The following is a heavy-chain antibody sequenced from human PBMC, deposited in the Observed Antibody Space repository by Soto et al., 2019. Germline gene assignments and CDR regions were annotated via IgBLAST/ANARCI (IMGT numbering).Heavy chain of an antibody. J-gene: IGHJ4*02. CDR2: IYYSGST. V-gene: IGHV4-59*01. Sequence: PSETLSLTCTVSGVSISDYYWSWIRQPPGKGLEWIGYIYYSGSTNYNPSLKSRVTISVDTSQNRFSLNLRSVTAADTAVYYCARDRAYYDSSGLYFDYWGQGTLVTVSS. CDR3: ARDRAYYDSSGLYFDY. CDR1: GVSISDYY. D-gene: IGHD3-22*01.